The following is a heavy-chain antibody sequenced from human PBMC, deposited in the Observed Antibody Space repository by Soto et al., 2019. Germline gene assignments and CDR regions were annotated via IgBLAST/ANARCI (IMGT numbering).Heavy chain of an antibody. V-gene: IGHV4-4*02. CDR1: GASISSVNW. D-gene: IGHD2-15*01. J-gene: IGHJ5*02. Sequence: QVQLQESGPGLVKPSETLSLTCAVSGASISSVNWWSWVRQSPGQGLEWIGDIYHTGITNYNRSLQGRVTISVDKFKNEASLNLTSVTAADTAVYYCARSPGYVTIASVDPWGQGTVVTVSA. CDR3: ARSPGYVTIASVDP. CDR2: IYHTGIT.